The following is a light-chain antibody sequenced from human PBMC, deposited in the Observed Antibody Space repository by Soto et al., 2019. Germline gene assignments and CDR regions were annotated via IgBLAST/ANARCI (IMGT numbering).Light chain of an antibody. Sequence: QSVLTQPPSVSEAPGQRVTISCTGSSSNIGAGYEAHWYQQVPGTAPKLLIYENNNRPSGVPDRFSGSKSGTSASLAITGRQAEDEAENYCQSYDSSLSGYVFGPGTKLTVL. CDR2: ENN. J-gene: IGLJ1*01. CDR1: SSNIGAGYE. CDR3: QSYDSSLSGYV. V-gene: IGLV1-40*01.